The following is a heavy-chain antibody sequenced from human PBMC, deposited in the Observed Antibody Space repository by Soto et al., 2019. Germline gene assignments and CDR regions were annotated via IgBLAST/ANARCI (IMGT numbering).Heavy chain of an antibody. J-gene: IGHJ5*01. D-gene: IGHD3-10*02. CDR3: ASMIGDPVLSFDS. V-gene: IGHV4-61*08. CDR2: IFYSGST. CDR1: GVSISSGDYY. Sequence: PSETLPLTCTVSGVSISSGDYYWSWIRQTPGKGLEWIGFIFYSGSTSCNPSLKSRVTISIDTSEYQFSLKLNSVTAADTAVYYCASMIGDPVLSFDSWGQGTLVTVS.